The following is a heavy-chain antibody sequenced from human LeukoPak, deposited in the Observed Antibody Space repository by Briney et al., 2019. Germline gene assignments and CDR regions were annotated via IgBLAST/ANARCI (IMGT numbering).Heavy chain of an antibody. D-gene: IGHD1-26*01. CDR1: GGSFSGYY. J-gene: IGHJ4*02. CDR3: ARGSAKWEPKNTYYFDY. CDR2: INHSGST. Sequence: SETLSLTCAVYGGSFSGYYWSWIRQPPGKGLEWIGEINHSGSTNYNPSLKSRVTISVDTSKNQFSLKLSSVTAADTAVYYCARGSAKWEPKNTYYFDYWGQGTLVTVSS. V-gene: IGHV4-34*01.